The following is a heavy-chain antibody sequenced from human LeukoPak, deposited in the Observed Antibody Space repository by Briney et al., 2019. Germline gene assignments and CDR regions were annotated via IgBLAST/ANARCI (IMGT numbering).Heavy chain of an antibody. D-gene: IGHD1-26*01. CDR1: GFTFSSGD. Sequence: GGSLRLSCAASGFTFSSGDMNWVRQAPGKGLEWVSGISGNGGSTSYADSVKGRFTISRDDSKNTLYLQMNSLRAEDTAVYYCAKDQDRWLGAGATTFDYWGQGTLVTVSS. J-gene: IGHJ4*02. CDR2: ISGNGGST. V-gene: IGHV3-23*01. CDR3: AKDQDRWLGAGATTFDY.